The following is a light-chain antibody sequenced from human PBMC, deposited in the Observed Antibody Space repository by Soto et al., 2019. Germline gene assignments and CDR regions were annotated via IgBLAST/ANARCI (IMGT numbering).Light chain of an antibody. CDR1: QSTRSY. V-gene: IGKV1-39*01. J-gene: IGKJ1*01. CDR3: QQSYRSPQT. Sequence: DIQMTHSPPSLSASVGDRVTITCLASQSTRSYLNWYQQKLGKAPKILIYTASNLQSGVQSRFSGSGSGTDFTLTIDSVQPEDCATYYVQQSYRSPQTWGHGTDVGIK. CDR2: TAS.